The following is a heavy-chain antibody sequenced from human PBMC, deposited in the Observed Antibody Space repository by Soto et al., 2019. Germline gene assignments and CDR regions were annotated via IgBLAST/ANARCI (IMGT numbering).Heavy chain of an antibody. CDR1: GFTFSSYS. Sequence: GGSLRLSCAASGFTFSSYSMNWVRQAPGKGLEWVSSISSSSSYIYYADSVKGRFTISRDNAKNSLYLQMNSLRAEDTAVYYCARGIERGDWGYYYYYYGMDVWGQGTTVTVSS. CDR3: ARGIERGDWGYYYYYYGMDV. V-gene: IGHV3-21*01. D-gene: IGHD2-21*02. CDR2: ISSSSSYI. J-gene: IGHJ6*02.